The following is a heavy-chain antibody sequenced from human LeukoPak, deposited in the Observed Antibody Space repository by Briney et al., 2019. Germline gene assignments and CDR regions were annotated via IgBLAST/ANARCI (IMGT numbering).Heavy chain of an antibody. V-gene: IGHV3-64*04. D-gene: IGHD6-19*01. CDR1: GFTFSSYA. J-gene: IGHJ4*02. Sequence: PGGSLRLSCSASGFTFSSYAMHWVRQAPGKGLEYVSAISSNGGSTYYADSVKGRFTISRDNSKNTLYLQMNSLRAEDTAVYYCAKELAVAGTRDGYWGQGTLVTVSS. CDR3: AKELAVAGTRDGY. CDR2: ISSNGGST.